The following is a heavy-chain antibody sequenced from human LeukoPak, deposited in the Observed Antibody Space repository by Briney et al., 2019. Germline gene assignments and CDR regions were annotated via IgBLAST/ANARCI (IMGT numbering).Heavy chain of an antibody. CDR1: GFTFSSYS. Sequence: GGSLRLSCAASGFTFSSYSMNWVRQAPGKGLEWVSRINSDGSSASYADSVKGRFTISRDNAKNTLYLQMNSLGAEDTAVYYCARDPGLLLWFGELSSDAFDIWGQGTMVTVSS. J-gene: IGHJ3*02. CDR3: ARDPGLLLWFGELSSDAFDI. D-gene: IGHD3-10*01. V-gene: IGHV3-74*01. CDR2: INSDGSSA.